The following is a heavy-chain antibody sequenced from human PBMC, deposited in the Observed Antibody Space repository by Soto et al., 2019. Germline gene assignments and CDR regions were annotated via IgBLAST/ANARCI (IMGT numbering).Heavy chain of an antibody. CDR3: VRNGDCASRDCYFGWFDP. CDR1: GGSISNTDW. CDR2: FHHGGGT. V-gene: IGHV4-4*02. D-gene: IGHD2-21*02. J-gene: IGHJ5*02. Sequence: QVQLQASGAGLVKPSGTLSLTCTVSGGSISNTDWWSWVRQSPGKGLEWIVEFHHGGGTNYNPSLKSRVTISVDKSRNQFSLNLSPVTAADTAIYYCVRNGDCASRDCYFGWFDPWGQGIPVTVSS.